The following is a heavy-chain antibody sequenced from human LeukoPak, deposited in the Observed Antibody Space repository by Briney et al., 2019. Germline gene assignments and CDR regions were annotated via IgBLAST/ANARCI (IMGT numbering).Heavy chain of an antibody. CDR2: IYHSGST. D-gene: IGHD6-19*01. CDR3: ARKRRSGWYVY. CDR1: GYSISSGYY. Sequence: SETLSLTCTVSGYSISSGYYWGWIRQPPGKGLEWIGSIYHSGSTYYNPSLKSRVTISVDTSKNQFSLKLSSVTAADTAVYYCARKRRSGWYVYWGQGTLVTVSS. V-gene: IGHV4-38-2*02. J-gene: IGHJ4*02.